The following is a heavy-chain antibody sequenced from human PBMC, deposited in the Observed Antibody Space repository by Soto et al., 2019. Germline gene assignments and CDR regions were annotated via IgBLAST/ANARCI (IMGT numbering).Heavy chain of an antibody. CDR2: ISYSGST. J-gene: IGHJ4*02. CDR3: ARRWGTTFDY. CDR1: GGSISNVGCC. D-gene: IGHD3-16*01. Sequence: SETLSLTCTVSGGSISNVGCCWIRIRQHPGKGLEWIGHISYSGSTNYNPSLKSRVTISVDTSKNQFSLKLSSVTAADTAVYYCARRWGTTFDYWGQGTLVTVS. V-gene: IGHV4-61*08.